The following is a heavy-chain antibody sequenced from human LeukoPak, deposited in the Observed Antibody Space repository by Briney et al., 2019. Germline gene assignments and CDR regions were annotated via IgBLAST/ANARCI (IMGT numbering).Heavy chain of an antibody. V-gene: IGHV3-74*01. CDR1: GVTFSGYW. D-gene: IGHD3-9*01. CDR3: TRDILTGYSDY. J-gene: IGHJ4*02. Sequence: GGPLRLSCAASGVTFSGYWRHWARQAPGRGLVWVSGISSDGRSTSYADSVTGRFTISRDNAKNTLHLQMNSLRVGDTAVYYCTRDILTGYSDYWGQGTLVIVSS. CDR2: ISSDGRST.